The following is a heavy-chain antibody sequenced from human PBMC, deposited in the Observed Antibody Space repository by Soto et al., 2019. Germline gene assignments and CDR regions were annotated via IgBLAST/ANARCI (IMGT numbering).Heavy chain of an antibody. Sequence: QVQLVESGGGVVQPGRSLRLSCAASGFTFSSYGMHWVRQAPGKGLEWVAVISYDGSNKYYADSVKGRFTISRDNSKNTRYLQMNSLRAEDTAVYYCAKSTLGVYYYYGMDVWGQGTTVTVSS. CDR2: ISYDGSNK. CDR3: AKSTLGVYYYYGMDV. J-gene: IGHJ6*02. CDR1: GFTFSSYG. V-gene: IGHV3-30*18. D-gene: IGHD3-10*01.